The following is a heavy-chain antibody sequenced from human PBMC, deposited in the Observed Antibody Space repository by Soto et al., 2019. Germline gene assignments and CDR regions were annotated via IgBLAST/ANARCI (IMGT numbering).Heavy chain of an antibody. Sequence: GGSLRLSCAASGFTVSSNYMSWVRQAPGKGLEWVSVIYSGGSTYYADSVKGRFTISRDNSKNTLYLQMNSLRAEDTAVYYCARDGYSSSWYALDYWGQGTLVTVSS. CDR2: IYSGGST. CDR1: GFTVSSNY. J-gene: IGHJ4*02. CDR3: ARDGYSSSWYALDY. D-gene: IGHD6-13*01. V-gene: IGHV3-53*01.